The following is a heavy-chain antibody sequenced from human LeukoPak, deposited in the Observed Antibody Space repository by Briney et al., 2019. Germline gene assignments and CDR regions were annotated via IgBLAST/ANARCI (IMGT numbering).Heavy chain of an antibody. CDR1: GYRFTRYW. CDR2: IDPSDSYT. V-gene: IGHV5-10-1*01. J-gene: IGHJ4*02. D-gene: IGHD5-12*01. Sequence: GESLKISCKGSGYRFTRYWISWVRQMPGKGLGWVGKIDPSDSYTNYSPSFQGHVTISADKSINTSYLQSSSLKASDTAMYYCARHGGGYAASDYWGQGTLVTVSS. CDR3: ARHGGGYAASDY.